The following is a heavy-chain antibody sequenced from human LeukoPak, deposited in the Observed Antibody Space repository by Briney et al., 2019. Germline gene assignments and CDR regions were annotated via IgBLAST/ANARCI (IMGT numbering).Heavy chain of an antibody. CDR3: VRSLERFGTRDY. V-gene: IGHV3-7*01. Sequence: GGSLRLSCAASEFIFGAYWMTWVRQAPGKGLEWVANINQAGSEKYCMDSVKGRFTISRDNAKKSLFLQMNSLTAEDTGLYYCVRSLERFGTRDYWGQGTLVTVSS. J-gene: IGHJ4*02. D-gene: IGHD3-10*01. CDR2: INQAGSEK. CDR1: EFIFGAYW.